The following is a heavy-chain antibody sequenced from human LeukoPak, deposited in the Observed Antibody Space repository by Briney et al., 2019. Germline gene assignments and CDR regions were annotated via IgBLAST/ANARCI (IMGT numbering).Heavy chain of an antibody. D-gene: IGHD4/OR15-4a*01. J-gene: IGHJ4*02. CDR1: ALTVSSDS. CDR3: ARRAGAYSHPYDY. CDR2: IYSGGST. Sequence: PGGSLRLSCTVSALTVSSDSMSCVSHAPGKGLEWDSFIYSGGSTHYSDSVKGRFTISRDNSKNTLYLQMNSLRAEDTAVYYCARRAGAYSHPYDYWGQGTLVTVSS. V-gene: IGHV3-53*01.